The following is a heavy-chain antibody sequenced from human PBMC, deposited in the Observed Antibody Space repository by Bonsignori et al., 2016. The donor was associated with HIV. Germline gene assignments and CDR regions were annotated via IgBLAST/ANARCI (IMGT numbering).Heavy chain of an antibody. CDR3: TRDFLTGDSREAFDI. CDR1: GYTFTDYY. V-gene: IGHV1-2*02. J-gene: IGHJ3*02. Sequence: QVQLVQSRAEVKKPGASVLVSCQASGYTFTDYYVHWVRQAPGQGLEWMGWINPKTGDTNYAQNFQGKVSFSGDTSIRTAYMELRSLRSDDTAIYYCTRDFLTGDSREAFDIWG. CDR2: INPKTGDT. D-gene: IGHD7-27*01.